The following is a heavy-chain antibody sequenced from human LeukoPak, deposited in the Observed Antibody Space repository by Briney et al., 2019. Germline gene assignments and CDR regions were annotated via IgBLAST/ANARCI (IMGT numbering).Heavy chain of an antibody. J-gene: IGHJ4*02. Sequence: PSETLSLTCSVSGDSISSGNFYWGWVRQPPGKGLEWIVSMHHSGRTFYNPSLASRVAISLDTSNNQFSLNLNSVTAADTAVYYCARVSPEYDFDYWGQGTLVTVSS. CDR3: ARVSPEYDFDY. D-gene: IGHD2-2*01. CDR1: GDSISSGNFY. V-gene: IGHV4-39*07. CDR2: MHHSGRT.